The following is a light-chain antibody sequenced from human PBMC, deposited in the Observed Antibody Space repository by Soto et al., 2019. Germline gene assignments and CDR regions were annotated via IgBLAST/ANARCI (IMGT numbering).Light chain of an antibody. CDR2: DTS. J-gene: IGKJ5*01. Sequence: ETLMTQSPGTLSVSLGERATLSCRSSQSVSIHLAWYQRKPGQAPRLLIYDTSTRATGIPARFSGSGSGTEFTLTISSLQSEDFAVYYCQQYNNWPPLTFGQGTRLEIK. CDR1: QSVSIH. CDR3: QQYNNWPPLT. V-gene: IGKV3-15*01.